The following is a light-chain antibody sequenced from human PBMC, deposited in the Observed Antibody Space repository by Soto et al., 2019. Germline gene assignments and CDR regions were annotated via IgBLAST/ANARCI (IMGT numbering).Light chain of an antibody. V-gene: IGKV1-5*01. CDR2: GAS. Sequence: DIQMTQSPSTLSASVVGIGTLTCRASQNIDTYLAWYQQKPGKAPKSLIYGASYLEIGVPSRFSGSGSGTEFTLTISGLQPDDFATYYCQQYNSYSFGQGTKV. CDR1: QNIDTY. CDR3: QQYNSYS. J-gene: IGKJ1*01.